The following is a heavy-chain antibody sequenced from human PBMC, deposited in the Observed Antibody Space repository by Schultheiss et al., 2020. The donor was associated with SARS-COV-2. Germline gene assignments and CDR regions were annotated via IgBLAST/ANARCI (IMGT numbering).Heavy chain of an antibody. J-gene: IGHJ6*02. V-gene: IGHV4-59*12. CDR3: ARDRTKGRLVRTNLYYYYGMDV. Sequence: SETLSLTCTVSGGSISSYYWSWIRQPPGKGLEWIGYIYYSGSTNYNPSLKSRVTISVDTSKNQFSLKLSSVTAADTAVYYCARDRTKGRLVRTNLYYYYGMDVWGQGTTVTVSS. CDR2: IYYSGST. CDR1: GGSISSYY. D-gene: IGHD2-8*01.